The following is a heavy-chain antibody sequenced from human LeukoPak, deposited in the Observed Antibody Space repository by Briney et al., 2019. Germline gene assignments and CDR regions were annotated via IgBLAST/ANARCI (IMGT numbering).Heavy chain of an antibody. J-gene: IGHJ3*02. V-gene: IGHV3-48*03. Sequence: GGSLRLSCAASGFTFSSYEMNWVRQAPGKGLEWVSYISSSCSTIYYADSVKGRFTISRDNAKKALYLQMNSLRAEDTAVYNCARALIGWFGKLTKDGSGAFDIWGEGTMVTASS. CDR3: ARALIGWFGKLTKDGSGAFDI. CDR2: ISSSCSTI. D-gene: IGHD3-10*01. CDR1: GFTFSSYE.